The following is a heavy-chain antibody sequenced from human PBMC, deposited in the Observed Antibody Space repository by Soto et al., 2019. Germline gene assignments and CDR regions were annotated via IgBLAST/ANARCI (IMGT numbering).Heavy chain of an antibody. CDR3: AREGRQFDY. J-gene: IGHJ4*02. CDR1: GGTFSSYA. Sequence: GSSVKVSCKASGGTFSSYAISWVRQAPGQGLEWMGGINPIFGTPHYAQKYQGRVTITADTFTNTAYMELTRLTSDDTNVYFCAREGRQFDYWGQGTLVTVSA. CDR2: INPIFGTP. V-gene: IGHV1-69*06.